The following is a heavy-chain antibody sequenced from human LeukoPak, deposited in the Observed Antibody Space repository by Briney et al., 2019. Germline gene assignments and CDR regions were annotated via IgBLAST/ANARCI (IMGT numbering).Heavy chain of an antibody. D-gene: IGHD6-13*01. CDR3: ARYPLSYSGNWHYYFDY. J-gene: IGHJ4*02. CDR1: GYTFTSYG. Sequence: ASVKVSCKASGYTFTSYGISWVRQAPGQGLEWMGWISTYNGNTNYAQNLQDRVFMNTDTSTTTAYMELRSLGSDDTAVYYCARYPLSYSGNWHYYFDYWGQGTLVTVSS. CDR2: ISTYNGNT. V-gene: IGHV1-18*04.